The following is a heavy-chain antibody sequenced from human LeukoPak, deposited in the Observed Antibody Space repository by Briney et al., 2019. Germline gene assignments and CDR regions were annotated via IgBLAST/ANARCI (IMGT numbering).Heavy chain of an antibody. CDR2: IYYSGST. D-gene: IGHD3-22*01. Sequence: SETLSLTCTVSGGSISSGDYYWSWIRQPPGKGLEWIGYIYYSGSTYYNPSLKSRVTISVDTSKNQFSLKLSSVTAADTAVYYCARAPHYYDSSGPIDYWGQGTLVTVSS. J-gene: IGHJ4*02. V-gene: IGHV4-30-4*01. CDR3: ARAPHYYDSSGPIDY. CDR1: GGSISSGDYY.